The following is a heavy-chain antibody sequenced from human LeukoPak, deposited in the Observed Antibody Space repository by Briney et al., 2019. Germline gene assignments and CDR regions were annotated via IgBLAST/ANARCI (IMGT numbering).Heavy chain of an antibody. Sequence: SETLSLTCTVSGGSISIYYWSWIRQPPGKGLEWIGEINHSGSTNYNPSLKSRVTISVDTSKNQFSLKLSSVTAADTAVYYCAKDLLGYSGGWKFAYGGRGPGVTVPS. D-gene: IGHD6-19*01. J-gene: IGHJ4*02. V-gene: IGHV4-34*01. CDR1: GGSISIYY. CDR2: INHSGST. CDR3: AKDLLGYSGGWKFAY.